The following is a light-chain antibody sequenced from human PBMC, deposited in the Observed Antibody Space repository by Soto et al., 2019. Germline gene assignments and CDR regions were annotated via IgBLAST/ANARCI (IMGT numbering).Light chain of an antibody. CDR3: GTWDGSLNTQI. J-gene: IGLJ2*01. Sequence: QSVLTQLPSVSAAPGQKVTISCSGSSSNIGNNYVSWYQQLPGTAPKLLIYDNDKRPSGIPDRFSGSKSGTSATLGITGLQTGDEADYYCGTWDGSLNTQIFGGGTKLTVL. CDR1: SSNIGNNY. CDR2: DND. V-gene: IGLV1-51*01.